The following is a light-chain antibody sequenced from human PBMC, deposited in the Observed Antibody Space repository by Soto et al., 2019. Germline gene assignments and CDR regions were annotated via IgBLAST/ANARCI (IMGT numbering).Light chain of an antibody. V-gene: IGKV1-9*01. CDR2: AAS. CDR3: QQYNSYPPT. J-gene: IGKJ5*01. Sequence: DIQLSQSPSFLYASEGDRVTITCRTSESISTYLNWYQQKPGKAPKLLIYAASTLQSGVPSKFSGSGSGTDFTLTISSLQPEDFATYYCQQYNSYPPTFGQGTRLEIK. CDR1: ESISTY.